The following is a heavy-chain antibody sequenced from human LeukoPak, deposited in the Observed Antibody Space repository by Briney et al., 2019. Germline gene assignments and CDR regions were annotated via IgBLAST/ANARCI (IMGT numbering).Heavy chain of an antibody. D-gene: IGHD6-6*01. Sequence: PGGSLRLSCAASGFTFSSYSMNWVRQAPGKGLEWVSYITSSSSTTHYADSVKGRFTISRDNAKNSLFLQMNSLRDEDTAVYYCARDALGGFDYWGQGTLVTVSS. V-gene: IGHV3-48*02. J-gene: IGHJ4*02. CDR1: GFTFSSYS. CDR3: ARDALGGFDY. CDR2: ITSSSSTT.